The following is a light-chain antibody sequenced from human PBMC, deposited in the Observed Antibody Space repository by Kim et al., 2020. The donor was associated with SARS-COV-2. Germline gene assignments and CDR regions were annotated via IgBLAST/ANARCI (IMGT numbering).Light chain of an antibody. V-gene: IGKV1-9*01. CDR2: AAS. CDR1: QGISSY. Sequence: IQLTQSPSSLSASVGDRVTITCRASQGISSYLAWYQQKPGKAPKLLIYAASTLQSGVPSRFSDSGSGTDFTLTISSLQPEDFATYYCQQLNSYPLTFGQGTKLEI. CDR3: QQLNSYPLT. J-gene: IGKJ2*01.